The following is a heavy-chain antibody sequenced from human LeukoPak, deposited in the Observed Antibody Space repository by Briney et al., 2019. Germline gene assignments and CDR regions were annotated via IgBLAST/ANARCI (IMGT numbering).Heavy chain of an antibody. CDR1: GFTFSTYS. J-gene: IGHJ1*01. CDR3: ARDEGYFQH. Sequence: GGSLRLSCAASGFTFSTYSMNWVRQAPGKGLEWVSSISSTSNYIYYADSVEGRFTISRDNAKNSLYLQMNSLRAEDTAVYYCARDEGYFQHWGQGTLVTVSS. V-gene: IGHV3-21*01. CDR2: ISSTSNYI.